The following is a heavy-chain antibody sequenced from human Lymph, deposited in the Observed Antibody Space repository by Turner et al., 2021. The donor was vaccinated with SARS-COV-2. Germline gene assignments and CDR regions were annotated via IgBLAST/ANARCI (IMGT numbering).Heavy chain of an antibody. CDR2: IYYSGST. CDR3: ARVRSAAGFWCFDL. J-gene: IGHJ2*01. CDR1: GGSISSGGYY. D-gene: IGHD6-13*01. V-gene: IGHV4-31*03. Sequence: QGQLPESGPGLVTPSQTLSLTCTVSGGSISSGGYYWSWIRPHPGKGLEWIGYIYYSGSTYYNPSLKSRVTISVDTSKNQFSLKLSSVTAADTAVYYCARVRSAAGFWCFDLWGRGTLVTVSS.